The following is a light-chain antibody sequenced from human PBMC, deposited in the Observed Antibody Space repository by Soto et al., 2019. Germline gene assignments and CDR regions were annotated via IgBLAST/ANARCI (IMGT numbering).Light chain of an antibody. Sequence: EIVLTQSPGTLSLSLGERATLSCRASQSVSSSFLAWYQQKPGQAPRLLIYGASSRATVIPDRFSGCGSGTDFTLTISRLEPEYVAVYYCQQYGISPIYTFGPGTKVDIK. CDR1: QSVSSSF. J-gene: IGKJ3*01. V-gene: IGKV3-20*01. CDR2: GAS. CDR3: QQYGISPIYT.